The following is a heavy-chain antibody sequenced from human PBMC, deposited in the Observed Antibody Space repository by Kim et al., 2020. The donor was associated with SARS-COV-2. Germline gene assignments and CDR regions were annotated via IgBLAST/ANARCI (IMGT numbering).Heavy chain of an antibody. J-gene: IGHJ4*02. CDR3: ARDWRIAIFGVVIMERYYFDY. CDR1: GYTFTSFY. CDR2: INPSGGST. D-gene: IGHD3-3*01. V-gene: IGHV1-46*01. Sequence: ASVKVSCKASGYTFTSFYMHWVRQAPGQGLEWMGVINPSGGSTSYAQKFQGRVTVTRDTSTSTVYMDLSSLRYEDTAVYYCARDWRIAIFGVVIMERYYFDYWGQGTLVTVSS.